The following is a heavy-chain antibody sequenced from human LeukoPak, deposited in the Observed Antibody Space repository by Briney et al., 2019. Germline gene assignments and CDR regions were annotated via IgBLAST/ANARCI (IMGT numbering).Heavy chain of an antibody. CDR1: GGTFSSYA. V-gene: IGHV1-69*04. CDR2: IIPILGIA. Sequence: ASVKVSCKASGGTFSSYAISWVRQAPGQGLEWMGRIIPILGIANYAQKFQGRVTITADKSTSTAYMELSSLRSEDTAVYYCASGTGYYDSSGYYGYYFDYWGQGTLVTVSP. CDR3: ASGTGYYDSSGYYGYYFDY. D-gene: IGHD3-22*01. J-gene: IGHJ4*02.